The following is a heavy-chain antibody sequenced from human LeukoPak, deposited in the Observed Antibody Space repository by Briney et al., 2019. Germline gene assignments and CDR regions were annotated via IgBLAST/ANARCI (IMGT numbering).Heavy chain of an antibody. V-gene: IGHV1-8*03. CDR2: MNPNSGNT. CDR1: GGTFSSYA. D-gene: IGHD3-10*01. CDR3: ARDHYSDAFDI. J-gene: IGHJ3*02. Sequence: ASVKVSCKASGGTFSSYAISWVRQAPGQGLEWMGWMNPNSGNTGYAQKFQGRVTITRNTSISTAYMELSSLRSEDTAVYYCARDHYSDAFDIWGQGTMVTVSS.